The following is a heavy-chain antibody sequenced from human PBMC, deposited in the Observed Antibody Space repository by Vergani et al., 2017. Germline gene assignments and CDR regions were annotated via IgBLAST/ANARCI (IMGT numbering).Heavy chain of an antibody. Sequence: QVQLVESGGGVVQRGGSLRLSCATSGFTSSNYDMQWIRQGPGKGLEFVAFIQFDGSNQYYADSVKGRFTLSRDFSKNTLYLQMNRLRTEDTATYYCAKHFRGWGIDYWGQGTQVIVSS. CDR3: AKHFRGWGIDY. V-gene: IGHV3-30*02. CDR2: IQFDGSNQ. D-gene: IGHD3-16*01. J-gene: IGHJ4*02. CDR1: GFTSSNYD.